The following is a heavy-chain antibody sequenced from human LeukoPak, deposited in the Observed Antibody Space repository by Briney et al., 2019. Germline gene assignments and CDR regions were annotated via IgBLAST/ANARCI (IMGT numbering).Heavy chain of an antibody. CDR1: GGSISSSRYY. CDR2: IFYSGAT. Sequence: PSETLSLTCTVSGGSISSSRYYWGWVRQPPGKGLEWIASIFYSGATYYNPSLKSRVTISLDTSNNQFSLKLSSVTAADTAVYSCARGRYGDYDRYFDYWGQGTLVTGSS. D-gene: IGHD4-17*01. CDR3: ARGRYGDYDRYFDY. J-gene: IGHJ4*02. V-gene: IGHV4-39*01.